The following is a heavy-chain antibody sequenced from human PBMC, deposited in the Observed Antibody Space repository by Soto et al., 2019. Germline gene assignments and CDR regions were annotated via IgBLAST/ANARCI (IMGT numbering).Heavy chain of an antibody. CDR3: AKSDWFDP. CDR1: GFTFSGYW. V-gene: IGHV3-74*01. Sequence: GGSLRLSCAASGFTFSGYWMHWIRQAPGKGPVWVARIKNDGTITSYADSVKGRFTISRDNAKNTLYLQMNSLTAEDTAVYYCAKSDWFDPWGRGTLVTVSS. J-gene: IGHJ5*02. CDR2: IKNDGTIT.